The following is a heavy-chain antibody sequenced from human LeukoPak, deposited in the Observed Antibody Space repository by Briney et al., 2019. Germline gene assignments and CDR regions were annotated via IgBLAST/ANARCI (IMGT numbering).Heavy chain of an antibody. CDR2: INPNSGVT. Sequence: ASVKVSCKASGYTFTGYYMHWVRQAPGQGLEWMGWINPNSGVTNYAQKFQGRVTMTRDTSISTAYMELSRLRSDDTAVYYCARAPQYQLLLRFDPWGQGTLVTVSS. V-gene: IGHV1-2*02. CDR1: GYTFTGYY. J-gene: IGHJ5*02. D-gene: IGHD2-2*01. CDR3: ARAPQYQLLLRFDP.